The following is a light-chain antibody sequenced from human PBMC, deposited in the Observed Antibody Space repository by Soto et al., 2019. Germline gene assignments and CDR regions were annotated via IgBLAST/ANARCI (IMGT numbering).Light chain of an antibody. V-gene: IGLV4-69*01. J-gene: IGLJ2*01. Sequence: QPVLTQSPSASASLGASVKLTCTLSSGHSSYVIAWHQQQPEKGPRYLMKLNSDGSHSKGDGIPDRFSGSSSGAERYLTISSLQSEDEADYYYQTWGTGRGVFGGGTKVTVL. CDR2: LNSDGSH. CDR3: QTWGTGRGV. CDR1: SGHSSYV.